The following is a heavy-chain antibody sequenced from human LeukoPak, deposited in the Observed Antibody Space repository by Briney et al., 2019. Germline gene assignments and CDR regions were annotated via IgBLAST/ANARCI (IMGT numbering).Heavy chain of an antibody. CDR3: ARAVRGSGWTSEWYYFDY. V-gene: IGHV1-18*01. J-gene: IGHJ4*02. Sequence: ASVKVSCKASGYTFTSYGISWVRQAPGQGLEWMGWISAYNGNTNYAQKLQGRVTMTTDTSTSTAYMELRSLRSDDTAVYYCARAVRGSGWTSEWYYFDYWGQGTLVTVSS. D-gene: IGHD6-19*01. CDR1: GYTFTSYG. CDR2: ISAYNGNT.